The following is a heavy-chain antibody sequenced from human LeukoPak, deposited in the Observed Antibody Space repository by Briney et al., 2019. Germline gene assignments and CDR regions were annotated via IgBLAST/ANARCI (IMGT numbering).Heavy chain of an antibody. V-gene: IGHV4-39*01. D-gene: IGHD2-15*01. CDR1: GGSISSSGYY. CDR3: ARQQSCSGGTCYFYFDS. CDR2: VYYSGST. J-gene: IGHJ4*02. Sequence: KPSETLSLTRTVSGGSISSSGYYWGWIRHPPREGLEWVGGVYYSGSTYYNPSLKSRVTISLDTSQNQFSLKLSSVTAADTAVYYCARQQSCSGGTCYFYFDSWGQGTLVTVSS.